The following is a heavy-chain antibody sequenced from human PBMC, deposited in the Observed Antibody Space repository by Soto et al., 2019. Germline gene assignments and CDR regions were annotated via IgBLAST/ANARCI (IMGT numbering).Heavy chain of an antibody. J-gene: IGHJ5*02. CDR3: AKEAEWLTFPQNWFDP. Sequence: VQLVESGGGVVQPGRSLRLSCAASGFTFSTYGMHWVRQVPGKGLEWVSAISGSGGSTYYADSVKGRFTISRDNSKNTLYLQMNSLRAEDTAVYYCAKEAEWLTFPQNWFDPWGQGTLVTVSS. V-gene: IGHV3-23*04. CDR1: GFTFSTYG. CDR2: ISGSGGST. D-gene: IGHD3-3*01.